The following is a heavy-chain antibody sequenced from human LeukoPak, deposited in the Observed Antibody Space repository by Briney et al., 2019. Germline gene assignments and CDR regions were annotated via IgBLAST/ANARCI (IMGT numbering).Heavy chain of an antibody. D-gene: IGHD2-2*01. Sequence: VASVKVSCKASGGTFSSYAISWVRQAPGQGLEWMGGIIPIFGTANYSQKFQGRVTITTDESTSTAYMELSSLRSEDTAVYYCASLILGYCSSTSCRPRAGHRKYYYYMDVWGKGTTVTVSS. J-gene: IGHJ6*03. CDR1: GGTFSSYA. CDR2: IIPIFGTA. V-gene: IGHV1-69*05. CDR3: ASLILGYCSSTSCRPRAGHRKYYYYMDV.